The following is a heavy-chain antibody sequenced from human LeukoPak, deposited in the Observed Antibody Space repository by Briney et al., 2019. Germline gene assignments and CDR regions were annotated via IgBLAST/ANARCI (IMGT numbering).Heavy chain of an antibody. CDR2: INTNTGNP. CDR1: GGTFSSYD. V-gene: IGHV7-4-1*02. J-gene: IGHJ4*02. Sequence: ASVKVSCKASGGTFSSYDISWVRQAPGQGLEWMGWINTNTGNPTYAQGFTGRFVFSLDTSVSTAYLQISSLKAEDTAVYYCARDARPDLYYYDSSGHFDYWGQGTLVTVSS. D-gene: IGHD3-22*01. CDR3: ARDARPDLYYYDSSGHFDY.